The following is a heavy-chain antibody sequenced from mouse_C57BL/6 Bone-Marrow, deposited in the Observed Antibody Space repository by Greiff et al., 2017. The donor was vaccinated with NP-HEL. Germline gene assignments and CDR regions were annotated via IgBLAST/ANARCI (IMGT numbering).Heavy chain of an antibody. Sequence: QVQLLQQPGAELVKPGASVKVSCKASGYTFTSYWMHWVKQRPGQGLEWIGRIHPSDSDTNYNQKFKGKATLTVDKSSSTAYMQLSSLTSEDSAVYYCAIGDYYGSSYVWFAYWGQGTLVTVSA. CDR1: GYTFTSYW. D-gene: IGHD1-1*01. CDR3: AIGDYYGSSYVWFAY. J-gene: IGHJ3*01. CDR2: IHPSDSDT. V-gene: IGHV1-74*01.